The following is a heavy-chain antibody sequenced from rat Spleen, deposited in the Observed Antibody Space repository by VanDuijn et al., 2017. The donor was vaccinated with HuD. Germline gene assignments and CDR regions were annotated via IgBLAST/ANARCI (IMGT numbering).Heavy chain of an antibody. Sequence: EVQVLESGGGLVQPGNSLKLSCATSGFTFSTAWMYWYRQFPEKRLEWVARIKAKSNNYATDYTESVKGRFTISRDDSKSSIYLQMNNLKEGDTAIYYCAAQLLQCDYWGQGVMVTVSS. CDR2: IKAKSNNYAT. CDR1: GFTFSTAW. V-gene: IGHV6-6*01. CDR3: AAQLLQCDY. J-gene: IGHJ2*01. D-gene: IGHD1-1*01.